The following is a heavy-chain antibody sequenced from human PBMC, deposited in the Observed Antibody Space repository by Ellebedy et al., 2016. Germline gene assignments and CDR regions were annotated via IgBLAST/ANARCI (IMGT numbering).Heavy chain of an antibody. CDR3: ARVRLVEPVTPYYYYYGMDG. V-gene: IGHV1-2*02. CDR1: GYTFTGYY. Sequence: ASVKVSXXASGYTFTGYYMHWVRQAPGQGLEWMGWINPNSGGTNYAQKFQGRVTMTRDTSISTAYMELSRLRSDDTAVYYCARVRLVEPVTPYYYYYGMDGWGQGTTVTVSS. J-gene: IGHJ6*02. CDR2: INPNSGGT. D-gene: IGHD1-14*01.